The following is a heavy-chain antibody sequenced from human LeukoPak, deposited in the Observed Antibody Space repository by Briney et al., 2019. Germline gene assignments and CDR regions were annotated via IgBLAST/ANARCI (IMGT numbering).Heavy chain of an antibody. CDR1: GGSISTSSYY. V-gene: IGHV4-39*01. Sequence: SETLSLTCTVSGGSISTSSYYWGWIRQPPGKGLEWIGGIYYIGSTYYNPPLKSRVPISVDTSKNQFSLKLSSVTAADTAVYYCARPGYDYVWGSYRLSYYFDYWGQGTLVTVSS. CDR3: ARPGYDYVWGSYRLSYYFDY. J-gene: IGHJ4*02. D-gene: IGHD3-16*02. CDR2: IYYIGST.